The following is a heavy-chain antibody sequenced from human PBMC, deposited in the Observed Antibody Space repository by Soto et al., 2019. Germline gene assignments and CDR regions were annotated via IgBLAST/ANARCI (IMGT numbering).Heavy chain of an antibody. Sequence: GSLRLSCAASGFTFSSYSMNWVRQAPGKGLEWVSSISSSSSYIYYADSVKGRFTISRDNAKNSLYLQMNSLRAEDTAVYYCARGLVGATTPWFDPWGQGTQVTVSS. V-gene: IGHV3-21*01. D-gene: IGHD1-26*01. CDR1: GFTFSSYS. CDR2: ISSSSSYI. CDR3: ARGLVGATTPWFDP. J-gene: IGHJ5*02.